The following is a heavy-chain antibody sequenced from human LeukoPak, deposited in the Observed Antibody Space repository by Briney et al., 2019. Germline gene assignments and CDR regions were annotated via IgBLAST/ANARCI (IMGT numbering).Heavy chain of an antibody. D-gene: IGHD1-1*01. CDR2: IGGSGSGV. CDR3: ARDWNSGI. CDR1: GFIFSNHE. J-gene: IGHJ3*02. V-gene: IGHV3-48*03. Sequence: GGSLRLSCAASGFIFSNHEMNWVRQAPGKGLEWVSQIGGSGSGVFYANSVKGRFTISRDNAKNSLFLQMSSLRVEDTAVYYCARDWNSGIWGEGTMVTVSS.